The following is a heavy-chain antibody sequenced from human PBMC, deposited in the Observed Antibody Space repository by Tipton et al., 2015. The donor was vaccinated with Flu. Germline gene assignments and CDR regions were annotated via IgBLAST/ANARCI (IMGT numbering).Heavy chain of an antibody. V-gene: IGHV4-61*09. Sequence: TLSLTCTVSGGSITTENYHWTWIRQPAGKGLEWVGHLYLSGSTTYNPSLKGRVTISRDPSKNQISLKMRSVTAADTAVYYCARGDYGDYDHEADGFDIWGQGTLVTVSA. CDR1: GGSITTENYH. J-gene: IGHJ3*02. D-gene: IGHD4-17*01. CDR3: ARGDYGDYDHEADGFDI. CDR2: LYLSGST.